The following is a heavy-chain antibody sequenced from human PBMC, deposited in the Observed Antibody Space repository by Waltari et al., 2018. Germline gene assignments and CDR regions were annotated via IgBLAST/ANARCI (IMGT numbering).Heavy chain of an antibody. D-gene: IGHD5-12*01. Sequence: EVLLVESGGGLVQTGGSLRLSCAASRFTFSNSWMHWVRQAPGKGLEWVANINQDGSEEYYVDSVKGRFTISRDNAKNSLYLEMKTLRAEDTAIYYCARTGARWLQFAAFDIWGQGTMVTVSS. CDR3: ARTGARWLQFAAFDI. V-gene: IGHV3-7*01. CDR2: INQDGSEE. J-gene: IGHJ3*02. CDR1: RFTFSNSW.